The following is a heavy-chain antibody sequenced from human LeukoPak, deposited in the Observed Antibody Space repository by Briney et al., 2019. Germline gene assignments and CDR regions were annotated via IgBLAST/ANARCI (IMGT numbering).Heavy chain of an antibody. CDR1: GFTFSDYY. Sequence: HPGGSLRLSCAASGFTFSDYYMSWIRQAPGKGLEWVSGINWNGGSTGYADSVKGRFTISRDNAKNSLYLQMNSLRAEDTALYYCARIYSSGWYYFDYWGQGTLVTVSS. CDR3: ARIYSSGWYYFDY. J-gene: IGHJ4*02. D-gene: IGHD6-19*01. V-gene: IGHV3-20*04. CDR2: INWNGGST.